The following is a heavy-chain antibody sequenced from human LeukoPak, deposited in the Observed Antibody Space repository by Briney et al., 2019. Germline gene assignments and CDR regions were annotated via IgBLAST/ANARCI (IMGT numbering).Heavy chain of an antibody. J-gene: IGHJ3*01. D-gene: IGHD1-14*01. CDR2: ISWNSGSI. CDR1: GFTFDDHA. V-gene: IGHV3-9*03. CDR3: AKGLNLYDAFDV. Sequence: GRSLRLSCAASGFTFDDHAMHWVRQAPGKGLEWVSGISWNSGSIGYADSVKGRFTISRDNAKNSLYLQMNSLRAEDMALYYCAKGLNLYDAFDVWGQGTMVTVFS.